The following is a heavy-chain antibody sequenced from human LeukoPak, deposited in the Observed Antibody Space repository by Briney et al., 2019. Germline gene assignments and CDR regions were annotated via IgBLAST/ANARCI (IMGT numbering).Heavy chain of an antibody. V-gene: IGHV4-59*08. Sequence: SETLSLTCTVSGVSITSYYWSWIRQPPGKGLEWIGYIYYTGSTIYNPSLKSRVTISVDTSKNQFSLKLSSLSAADTAVYYCASHVPSTSSDAFDIWGQGTKVTVSS. CDR3: ASHVPSTSSDAFDI. CDR2: IYYTGST. CDR1: GVSITSYY. J-gene: IGHJ3*02.